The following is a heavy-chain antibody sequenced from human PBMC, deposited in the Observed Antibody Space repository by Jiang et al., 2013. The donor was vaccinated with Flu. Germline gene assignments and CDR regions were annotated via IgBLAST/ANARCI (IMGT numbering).Heavy chain of an antibody. CDR1: GFTFSSHG. D-gene: IGHD6-19*01. J-gene: IGHJ6*02. CDR2: IWYDGSNK. V-gene: IGHV3-33*01. Sequence: VQLLESGGGVVQPGRSLRLSCAASGFTFSSHGMHWVRQAPGKGLEWVAVIWYDGSNKYYADSVKGRFTISRDNSKNTLYLQMNSLRAEDTAVYYCARDGGSSGWYRIPGYYYYGMDVWGQGTTVTVSS. CDR3: ARDGGSSGWYRIPGYYYYGMDV.